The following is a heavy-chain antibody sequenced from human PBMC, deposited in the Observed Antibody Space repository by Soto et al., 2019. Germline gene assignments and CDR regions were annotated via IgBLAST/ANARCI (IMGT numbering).Heavy chain of an antibody. J-gene: IGHJ6*02. CDR1: GYSFTSYW. V-gene: IGHV5-51*01. Sequence: PGESLKISCKGSGYSFTSYWIGWVRQMPGKGLEWMGIIYPGDSDTRYSPSFQGQVTISADKSISTAYLQWSSLKASDTAMYYCARPGFHCSSTSCPNYYYGMDVWGQGTTVTVSS. D-gene: IGHD2-2*01. CDR2: IYPGDSDT. CDR3: ARPGFHCSSTSCPNYYYGMDV.